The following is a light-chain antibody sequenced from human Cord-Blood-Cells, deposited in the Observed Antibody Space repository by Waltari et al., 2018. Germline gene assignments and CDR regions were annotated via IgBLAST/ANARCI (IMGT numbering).Light chain of an antibody. CDR3: QVWDSSSDRYV. Sequence: SYVLTQPPSVSVAPGKTARITCGGNNIGSKSVHWYQQKPGQAPVLVVYDDSDRPSGSPERVSGSNSGNTATLTISRVEAGDEADYYGQVWDSSSDRYVFGTGTKVTVL. CDR2: DDS. CDR1: NIGSKS. J-gene: IGLJ1*01. V-gene: IGLV3-21*03.